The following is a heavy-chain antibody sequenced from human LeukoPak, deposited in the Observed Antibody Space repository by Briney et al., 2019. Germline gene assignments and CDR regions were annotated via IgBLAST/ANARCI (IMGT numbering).Heavy chain of an antibody. CDR3: AKEGRSLQTY. CDR1: GFMFSSNW. J-gene: IGHJ4*02. CDR2: IKEDGTET. D-gene: IGHD5-24*01. V-gene: IGHV3-7*03. Sequence: AGGSPRLSCAASGFMFSSNWMSWVRLAPGKGLEWVANIKEDGTETYYVDSVKGRFTISRDNAKNSLYLQMNSLRVEDTAVYYCAKEGRSLQTYWGQGTLVTVSS.